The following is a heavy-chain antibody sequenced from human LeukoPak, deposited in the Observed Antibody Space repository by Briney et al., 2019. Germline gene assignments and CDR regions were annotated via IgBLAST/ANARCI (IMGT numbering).Heavy chain of an antibody. CDR3: ARGVVVTAGRNWFDP. CDR2: MNPNSGNT. Sequence: EASVKVSCKASGYTFTSYDINWVRQATGQGLEWMGWMNPNSGNTGYAQKFQGRVTMTRNTSISTAYMELSSLRSEDTAVYYCARGVVVTAGRNWFDPWGQGTLVTVSS. D-gene: IGHD2-21*02. CDR1: GYTFTSYD. J-gene: IGHJ5*02. V-gene: IGHV1-8*01.